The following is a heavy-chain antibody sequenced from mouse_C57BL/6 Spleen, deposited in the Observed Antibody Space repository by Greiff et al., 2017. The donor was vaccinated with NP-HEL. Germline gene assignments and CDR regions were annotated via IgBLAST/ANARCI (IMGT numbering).Heavy chain of an antibody. CDR2: INPNNGGT. Sequence: EVQLQQSGPELVKPGASVKISCKASGYTFTDYYMNWVKQSHGKSLEWIGDINPNNGGTSYNQKFKGKATLTVDKSSSTAYMELRSLTSEDSAVYYCARENYYGSSYEYFDVWGTGTTVTVSS. J-gene: IGHJ1*03. CDR3: ARENYYGSSYEYFDV. CDR1: GYTFTDYY. V-gene: IGHV1-26*01. D-gene: IGHD1-1*01.